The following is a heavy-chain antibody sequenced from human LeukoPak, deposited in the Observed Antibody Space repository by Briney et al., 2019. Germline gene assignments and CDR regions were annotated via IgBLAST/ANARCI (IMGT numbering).Heavy chain of an antibody. CDR3: ARVVPCSSSSCYSLHYYMDV. CDR2: IKEDGSET. D-gene: IGHD2-15*01. J-gene: IGHJ6*03. V-gene: IGHV3-7*01. CDR1: GFTFSNNW. Sequence: GGSLRLSCAASGFTFSNNWMTWVRQAPGKGLEWVANIKEDGSETYYVDSVRRRFIVSRDNAKNSLYLQMSRLRAADTAIYYCARVVPCSSSSCYSLHYYMDVWGKGTTVTVSS.